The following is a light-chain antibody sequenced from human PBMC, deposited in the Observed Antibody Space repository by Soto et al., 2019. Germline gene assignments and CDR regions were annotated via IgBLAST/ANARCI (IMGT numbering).Light chain of an antibody. J-gene: IGLJ2*01. CDR1: SSDVGGYNY. Sequence: QSALTQPASVSGSPGQSITISCTGTSSDVGGYNYVSWYQHLPGKAPKLIIYEVSNRPSGVSNRFSGSKSGNTASLTISGLQAEDEADYYCSSYASGATLVVFGGGTKLTVL. CDR2: EVS. CDR3: SSYASGATLVV. V-gene: IGLV2-14*01.